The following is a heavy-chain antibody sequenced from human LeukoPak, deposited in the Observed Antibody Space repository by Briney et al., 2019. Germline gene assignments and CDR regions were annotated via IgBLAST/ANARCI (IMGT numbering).Heavy chain of an antibody. CDR2: IYPGDSDT. CDR1: EYSFTTYW. D-gene: IGHD6-19*01. V-gene: IGHV5-51*01. CDR3: ARRGSSGWEFFDY. J-gene: IGHJ4*02. Sequence: GESLKISCKGTEYSFTTYWIGWVRQMTGKGLGWMGIIYPGDSDTRYSPSFQGQVTMSADKSISTAYLQWSSLKASDTAMYYCARRGSSGWEFFDYWGQGTLVTVSS.